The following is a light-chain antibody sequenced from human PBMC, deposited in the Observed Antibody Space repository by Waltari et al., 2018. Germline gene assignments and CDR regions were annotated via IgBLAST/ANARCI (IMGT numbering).Light chain of an antibody. Sequence: QTVVTQGPSFSVSPGGTVPLTCGLSSGSVSTRSYPTWYQPTPGQAPRTFIYNTNARSSGVPDRFYGSILANKAALTITGAQADDESDYYCVMYMGSGIWVFGGGTKLTVL. CDR1: SGSVSTRSY. V-gene: IGLV8-61*01. CDR3: VMYMGSGIWV. J-gene: IGLJ3*02. CDR2: NTN.